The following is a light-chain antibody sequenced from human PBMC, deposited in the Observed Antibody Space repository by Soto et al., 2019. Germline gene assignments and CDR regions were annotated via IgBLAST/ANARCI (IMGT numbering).Light chain of an antibody. CDR1: QGISSS. CDR3: QQLKSYPLT. J-gene: IGKJ4*01. Sequence: DIQLTQSPSFLSASVGDRVTITCRASQGISSSLAWYQQRAGKAPKFLIYHAPTLQSGAPSRFSGSGAGTEVALTISSLQPEDSATYYCQQLKSYPLTFGGGTKVDIK. CDR2: HAP. V-gene: IGKV1-9*01.